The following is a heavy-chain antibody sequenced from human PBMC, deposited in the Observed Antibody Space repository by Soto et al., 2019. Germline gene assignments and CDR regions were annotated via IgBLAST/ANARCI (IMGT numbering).Heavy chain of an antibody. CDR3: AKDMYSGIAVAGLAY. V-gene: IGHV3-9*01. J-gene: IGHJ4*02. Sequence: GGSLRLSCAASGFTFDDYAMHWVRQAPGKGLEWVSVISWNSGSIGYADSVKGRFTISRDNAKNSLYLQMNSLRAEDTALYYCAKDMYSGIAVAGLAYWGQGTLVTVSS. CDR1: GFTFDDYA. D-gene: IGHD6-19*01. CDR2: ISWNSGSI.